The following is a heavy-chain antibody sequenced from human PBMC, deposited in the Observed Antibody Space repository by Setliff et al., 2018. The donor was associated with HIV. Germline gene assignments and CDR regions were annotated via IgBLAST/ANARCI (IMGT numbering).Heavy chain of an antibody. J-gene: IGHJ4*02. CDR2: IYHDGST. Sequence: PSETLSLTCSVSGYSITNGYYWGWIRQPPGKGLEWVGSIYHDGSTYYNPSLRSRVTISVDTSKNQFSLKMRSVTAADTAVYYCARGEILQWSDYWGQGTLVTVSS. CDR1: GYSITNGYY. CDR3: ARGEILQWSDY. D-gene: IGHD2-15*01. V-gene: IGHV4-38-2*02.